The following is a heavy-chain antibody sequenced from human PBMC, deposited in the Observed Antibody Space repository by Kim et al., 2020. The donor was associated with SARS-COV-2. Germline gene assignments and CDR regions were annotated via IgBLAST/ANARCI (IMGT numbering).Heavy chain of an antibody. CDR3: ARQRGFRRNYFDD. Sequence: YGDAVQGRFTISRDNSKNTIYLQMDSLRAEDTAVYYCARQRGFRRNYFDDWGQGALVSVSS. J-gene: IGHJ4*02. D-gene: IGHD5-12*01. V-gene: IGHV3-23*01.